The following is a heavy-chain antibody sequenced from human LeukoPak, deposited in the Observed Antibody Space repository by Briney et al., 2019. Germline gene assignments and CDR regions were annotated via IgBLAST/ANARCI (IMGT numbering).Heavy chain of an antibody. J-gene: IGHJ5*02. Sequence: SETLSLTCTVSGGSISSYYWSWIRQPPGKGLEWIGYIYYSGSTNYNPSLKSRVTISVDTSKNQFSLKLSSVTAADTAVYYCARAPYSSSWSITNWFDPWGQGTLVTVSS. CDR1: GGSISSYY. CDR3: ARAPYSSSWSITNWFDP. V-gene: IGHV4-59*01. CDR2: IYYSGST. D-gene: IGHD6-13*01.